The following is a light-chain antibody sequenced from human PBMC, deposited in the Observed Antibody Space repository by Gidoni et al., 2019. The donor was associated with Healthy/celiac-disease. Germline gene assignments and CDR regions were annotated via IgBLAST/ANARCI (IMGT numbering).Light chain of an antibody. CDR3: QSYDSNNPCV. CDR1: SGSIASNY. J-gene: IGLJ3*02. Sequence: NFILTQPHSVSESPGKTVTISCTGSSGSIASNYVQWFQQRPGSAPTTVIYEDNQRPSGVPDRFSGSLDSSSNSASLTISGLKTEDEADYYCQSYDSNNPCVFGGGTKLTVL. CDR2: EDN. V-gene: IGLV6-57*02.